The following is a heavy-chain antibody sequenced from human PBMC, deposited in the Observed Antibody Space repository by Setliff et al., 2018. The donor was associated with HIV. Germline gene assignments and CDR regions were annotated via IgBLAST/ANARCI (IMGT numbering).Heavy chain of an antibody. J-gene: IGHJ4*02. D-gene: IGHD3-10*01. Sequence: LSCAASGFSFSNSWMHWVRQAPGKGLVWVSRINTDGRLTNYADSVKGRFTISRDNAKNTLYLQMNSLRAEDTAVYYCARIEASYYFDTWGQGTLVTVSS. CDR3: ARIEASYYFDT. V-gene: IGHV3-74*01. CDR2: INTDGRLT. CDR1: GFSFSNSW.